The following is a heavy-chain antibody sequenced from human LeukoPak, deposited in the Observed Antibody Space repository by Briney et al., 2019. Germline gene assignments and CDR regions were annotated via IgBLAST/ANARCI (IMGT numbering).Heavy chain of an antibody. V-gene: IGHV3-23*01. Sequence: GGSLRLSCAASGFTFSDYAMSWVRQAAGKGLEWVSTISGPGGRTYYADSVKGRFTISRDNSKNTLYLHMNSLRPEDTAVYYCAKDLYYYDKEGFDYWGQGTLVTVSS. CDR3: AKDLYYYDKEGFDY. CDR2: ISGPGGRT. J-gene: IGHJ4*02. CDR1: GFTFSDYA. D-gene: IGHD3-22*01.